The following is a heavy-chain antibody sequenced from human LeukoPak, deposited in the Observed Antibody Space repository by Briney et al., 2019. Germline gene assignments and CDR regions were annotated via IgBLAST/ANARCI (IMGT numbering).Heavy chain of an antibody. D-gene: IGHD3-16*01. Sequence: ASVKVSCKASGYTFSIYYMHWVRQAPGQGLEWMGKINPSGGSISYAQKFQGRVTMTRDMSTSTVYMELSSLRSEDTAVYYCARDRKPYLEALRRGDYFDSWGQGTLVTVSS. V-gene: IGHV1-46*01. CDR2: INPSGGSI. CDR3: ARDRKPYLEALRRGDYFDS. J-gene: IGHJ4*02. CDR1: GYTFSIYY.